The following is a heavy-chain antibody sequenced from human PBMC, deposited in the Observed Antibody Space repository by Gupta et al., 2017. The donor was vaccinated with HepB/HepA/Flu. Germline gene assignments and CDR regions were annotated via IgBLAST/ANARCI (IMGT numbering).Heavy chain of an antibody. CDR2: INHSGST. CDR3: ARDGSDLAARLFDY. Sequence: QVQLQQWGAGLLKPSETLSLTCAVYGGSFSGYYWSWIRQPPGKGLEWIGEINHSGSTNYNPSLKSRVTISVDTSKNQFSLKLSSVTAADTAVYYCARDGSDLAARLFDYWGQGTLVTVSS. V-gene: IGHV4-34*01. CDR1: GGSFSGYY. J-gene: IGHJ4*02. D-gene: IGHD6-6*01.